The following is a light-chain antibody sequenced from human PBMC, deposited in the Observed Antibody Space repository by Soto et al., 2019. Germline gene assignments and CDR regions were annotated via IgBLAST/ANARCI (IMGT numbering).Light chain of an antibody. V-gene: IGKV3-15*01. CDR3: QHYVNWSLT. J-gene: IGKJ4*01. CDR2: GAS. CDR1: QSVSSN. Sequence: EIVMTQSPATLSVSPGERATLSCRASQSVSSNLAWYQQKPGQAPRLLIYGASTRATGIPARFSGSGSGTEFTLTISSLQSEDFAVYYCQHYVNWSLTFGGGTKV.